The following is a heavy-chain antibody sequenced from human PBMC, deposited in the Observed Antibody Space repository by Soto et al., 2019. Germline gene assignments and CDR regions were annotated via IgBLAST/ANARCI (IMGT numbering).Heavy chain of an antibody. D-gene: IGHD4-17*01. CDR3: ARGLRNYYGVDV. CDR2: IKFDGSFT. Sequence: EVQLVESGGGLVQPGGSLRLSCVASGFTFSDYWMHWVRQAPGKGLGWVSRIKFDGSFTSHADSVKGRFTISRDNARNTVHIQMASLRAEDTGVYYCARGLRNYYGVDVWGQGTTVTVSS. CDR1: GFTFSDYW. V-gene: IGHV3-74*01. J-gene: IGHJ6*02.